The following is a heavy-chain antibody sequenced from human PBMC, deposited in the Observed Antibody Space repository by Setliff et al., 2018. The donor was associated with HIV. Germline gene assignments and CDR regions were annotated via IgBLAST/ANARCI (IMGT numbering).Heavy chain of an antibody. V-gene: IGHV1-2*02. CDR3: VRDRFTWAYCGGACGWFDP. J-gene: IGHJ5*02. D-gene: IGHD2-21*02. CDR1: GYTFTDYF. Sequence: ASVKVSCKASGYTFTDYFMHWVRQAPGQGLEWMGWISPNNGDTNIPQKLQGRVTITRDTSASTAHMELSSLRSEDTAVYYCVRDRFTWAYCGGACGWFDPWGQGTLVTVSS. CDR2: ISPNNGDT.